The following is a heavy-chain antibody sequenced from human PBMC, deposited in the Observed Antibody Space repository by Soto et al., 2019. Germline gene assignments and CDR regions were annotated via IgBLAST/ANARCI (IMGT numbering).Heavy chain of an antibody. Sequence: QVQLVQSGAEVKKPGSSVKVSCKASGGTFSSYAISWVRQAPGQGLEWMGGIITIFCTANYAQKFQGRVTITADKSTNTAYMELSSLRSEDTAVYYCERDSDQKYSSSPPDYWGQGTLVTVSS. J-gene: IGHJ4*02. V-gene: IGHV1-69*06. CDR1: GGTFSSYA. CDR3: ERDSDQKYSSSPPDY. CDR2: IITIFCTA. D-gene: IGHD6-6*01.